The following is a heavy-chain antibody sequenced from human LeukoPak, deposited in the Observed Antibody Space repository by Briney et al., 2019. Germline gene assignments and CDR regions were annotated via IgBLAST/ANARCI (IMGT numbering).Heavy chain of an antibody. Sequence: ASVKVSRKASGYTFTSYGINWVRQAPGQGLEWMGWISAYNGNTNYAQKLQGRVTMTTDTSTSTAYMELRSLRSDDTAVYYCARDLKEYCSSTSCYSNWFDPWGQGTLVTVSS. CDR3: ARDLKEYCSSTSCYSNWFDP. V-gene: IGHV1-18*01. J-gene: IGHJ5*02. CDR1: GYTFTSYG. CDR2: ISAYNGNT. D-gene: IGHD2-2*01.